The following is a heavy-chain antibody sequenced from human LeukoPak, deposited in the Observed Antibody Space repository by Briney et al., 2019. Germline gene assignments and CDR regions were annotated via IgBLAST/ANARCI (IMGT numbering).Heavy chain of an antibody. CDR3: ARQVGATTTFDY. Sequence: PSETLSLTCTVSGGSISSYYWSWIRQPPGQGLEWIGYIYYSGSTNYNPSLKSRVTISVDTSKNQFSLKLSSVTAADTAVYYCARQVGATTTFDYWGQGTLVTVSS. D-gene: IGHD1-26*01. CDR1: GGSISSYY. CDR2: IYYSGST. V-gene: IGHV4-59*08. J-gene: IGHJ4*02.